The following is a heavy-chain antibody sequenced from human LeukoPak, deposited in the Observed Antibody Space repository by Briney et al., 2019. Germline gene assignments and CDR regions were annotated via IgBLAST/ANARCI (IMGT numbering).Heavy chain of an antibody. CDR3: VRDGGPLTLSNTGNYFDY. V-gene: IGHV3-48*01. D-gene: IGHD3-16*01. CDR1: GFTFSSHS. CDR2: ISSSGSTI. Sequence: GGSLRLSCAASGFTFSSHSMNWVRQAPGKGLEWVSYISSSGSTIYYADSVKGRFTISRDNSKNTLYLQMESLTPEDTAVYYCVRDGGPLTLSNTGNYFDYWGQGTRVTVSS. J-gene: IGHJ4*02.